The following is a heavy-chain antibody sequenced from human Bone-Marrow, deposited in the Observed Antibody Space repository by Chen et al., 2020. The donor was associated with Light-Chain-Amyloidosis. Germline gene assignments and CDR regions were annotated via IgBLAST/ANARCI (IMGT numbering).Heavy chain of an antibody. J-gene: IGHJ4*02. CDR3: TRKGGYFDF. CDR2: VSGSTVST. D-gene: IGHD3-10*01. Sequence: EVPLVESGGGLVQPGGFRRHSCATSGFHFSSFGMSWVRQAPGKGLEWVSTVSGSTVSTYYAGAVKGRFIISRDNSKSTLYLQMNSLRAGDTAVYFCTRKGGYFDFWGQGSLVTVSS. CDR1: GFHFSSFG. V-gene: IGHV3-23*04.